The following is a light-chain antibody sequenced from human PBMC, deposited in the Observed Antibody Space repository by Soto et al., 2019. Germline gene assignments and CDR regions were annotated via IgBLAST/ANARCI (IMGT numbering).Light chain of an antibody. J-gene: IGLJ2*01. Sequence: QSALTQPASVSGSPGQRITISCTGTSSDVGGYAYVSWYQQYPGKVPKLVLSEVSNRPSGVSHRFSGSRSGKAASLTIAGLHAEDEADYHCGSYTSRTTPVFGGGTKLTVL. CDR2: EVS. V-gene: IGLV2-14*01. CDR3: GSYTSRTTPV. CDR1: SSDVGGYAY.